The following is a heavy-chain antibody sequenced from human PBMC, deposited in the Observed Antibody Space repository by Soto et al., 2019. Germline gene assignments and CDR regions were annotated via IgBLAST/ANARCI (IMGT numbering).Heavy chain of an antibody. D-gene: IGHD3-10*01. CDR3: ARALLVREPAADAFDI. V-gene: IGHV3-23*01. Sequence: EVQLLESGGGLVQPGGSLRLSCAASGFTFSSYAMSWVRQAPGKGLEWVSAISGSGGSTYYADSVKGRFTISRDNSKNTRYLQMNSLRAEDTAVYYCARALLVREPAADAFDIWGQGTMVTVSS. CDR1: GFTFSSYA. CDR2: ISGSGGST. J-gene: IGHJ3*02.